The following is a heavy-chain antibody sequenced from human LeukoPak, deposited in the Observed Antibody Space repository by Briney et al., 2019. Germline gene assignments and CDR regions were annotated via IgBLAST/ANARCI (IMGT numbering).Heavy chain of an antibody. J-gene: IGHJ3*02. V-gene: IGHV4-39*01. CDR2: IYYSGST. Sequence: PSETLSLTCTVSGGSISRSTYYWGWIRQPPGRGLEWIGSIYYSGSTNYNPSLKSRVTISVDTTKNQFSLRLSSVTAADTAVYYCARWEESDAFDIWGQGTMVTVSS. D-gene: IGHD1-26*01. CDR1: GGSISRSTYY. CDR3: ARWEESDAFDI.